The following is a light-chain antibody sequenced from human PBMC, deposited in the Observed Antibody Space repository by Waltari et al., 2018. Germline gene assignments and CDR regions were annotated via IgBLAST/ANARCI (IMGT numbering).Light chain of an antibody. CDR3: ASWDDSHYV. Sequence: QSVLTQPPSASATPGQRVTISCSGSRSNLGSNYLYWYQQLPGPAPKLLISRNNERPSRVPDRFSASQYGTSASLVISGRRSEDEAVYYCASWDDSHYVFGPGTTVTVL. V-gene: IGLV1-47*01. J-gene: IGLJ1*01. CDR2: RNN. CDR1: RSNLGSNY.